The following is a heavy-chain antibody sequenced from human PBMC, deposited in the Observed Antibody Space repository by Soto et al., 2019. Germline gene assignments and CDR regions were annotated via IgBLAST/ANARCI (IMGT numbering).Heavy chain of an antibody. CDR2: INPSGGST. D-gene: IGHD1-7*01. Sequence: ASVKVSCQASGYTFTSYYMHWVRQAPGQGLEWMGIINPSGGSTSYAQKFQGRVTMTRDTSTSTVYMELSSLRSEDTAVYYCARDDQPRNSLIPHYYYYYGMDVWGQGTTVTVSS. V-gene: IGHV1-46*01. CDR1: GYTFTSYY. J-gene: IGHJ6*02. CDR3: ARDDQPRNSLIPHYYYYYGMDV.